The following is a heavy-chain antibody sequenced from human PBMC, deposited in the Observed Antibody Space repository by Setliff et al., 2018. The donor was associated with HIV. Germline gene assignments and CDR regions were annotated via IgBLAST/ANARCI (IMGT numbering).Heavy chain of an antibody. V-gene: IGHV4-34*08. CDR1: GETFNDYF. J-gene: IGHJ4*02. CDR2: LNHSGNI. CDR3: AVSSGWYRHDY. Sequence: PSETLSLTCAVYGETFNDYFWTWIRQSPGKGLELIGELNHSGNINQNPSLKSGFTLSVDTSKNQFSLRLNSVTAADTAVYYCAVSSGWYRHDYWGQGTLVTVSS. D-gene: IGHD6-19*01.